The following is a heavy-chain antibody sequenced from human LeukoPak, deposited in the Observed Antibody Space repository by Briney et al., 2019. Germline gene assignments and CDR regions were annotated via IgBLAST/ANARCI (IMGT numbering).Heavy chain of an antibody. Sequence: PSQTLSLTCTVSGGSISSGGYYWSWIRQHPGKGLEWIGYIYYSGSTYYNPSLKSRVTISVDTSKNQFSLKLSSVTAADTAVYYCARGTWFGELPRGSYGMDVWGQGTTVTVSS. CDR2: IYYSGST. CDR1: GGSISSGGYY. V-gene: IGHV4-31*03. J-gene: IGHJ6*02. CDR3: ARGTWFGELPRGSYGMDV. D-gene: IGHD3-10*01.